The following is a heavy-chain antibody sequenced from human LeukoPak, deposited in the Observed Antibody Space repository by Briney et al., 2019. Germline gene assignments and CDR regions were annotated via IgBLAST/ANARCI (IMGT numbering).Heavy chain of an antibody. CDR1: GHTFTNDE. Sequence: ASVKVSCKASGHTFTNDEIHWVRQAPGQGLEWMGWINPNSGGTNYAQKFQGRVTMTRDTSISTAYMELSRLRSDDTAVYYCARESRFLEWLSNYYYYYDMDVWGQGTTVTVSS. CDR3: ARESRFLEWLSNYYYYYDMDV. V-gene: IGHV1-2*02. D-gene: IGHD3-3*01. CDR2: INPNSGGT. J-gene: IGHJ6*02.